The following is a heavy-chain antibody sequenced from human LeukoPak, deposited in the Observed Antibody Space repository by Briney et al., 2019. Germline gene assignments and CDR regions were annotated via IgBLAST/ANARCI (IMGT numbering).Heavy chain of an antibody. D-gene: IGHD6-13*01. V-gene: IGHV3-30*03. J-gene: IGHJ4*02. CDR1: GFTFSSYG. CDR2: ISYDGSNK. CDR3: AREEWAAAD. Sequence: SGRSLRLSCAASGFTFSSYGMHWVRQAPGKGLEWVAVISYDGSNKYYADSVKGRFTISRDNAKNSVYLQMNSLRGEDTAIYYCAREEWAAADWGQGTLVTVSS.